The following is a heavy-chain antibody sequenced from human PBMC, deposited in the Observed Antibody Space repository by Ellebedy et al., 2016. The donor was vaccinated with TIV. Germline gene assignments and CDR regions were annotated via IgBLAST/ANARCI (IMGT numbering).Heavy chain of an antibody. V-gene: IGHV3-30*02. Sequence: PGGSLRLSCEASGFSFRSYGMHWVRQAPGKGLEWVAFIWYDGSNQDYADSAKGRVTISRDNSKNTLDLQMTSLRPEDTALYYCVKGAYPVPTVMAVWGQGTMVIVSS. CDR1: GFSFRSYG. D-gene: IGHD3-16*01. CDR3: VKGAYPVPTVMAV. J-gene: IGHJ6*02. CDR2: IWYDGSNQ.